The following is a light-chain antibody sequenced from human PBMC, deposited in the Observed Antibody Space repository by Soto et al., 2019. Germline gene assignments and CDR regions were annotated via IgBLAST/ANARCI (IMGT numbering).Light chain of an antibody. Sequence: IQMTQSPSTLSASVGDRVTITCRVSHNIERWMAWYQQKRGRAPSLLIFDATTLHSGVPSRFSGGGSGTEFTLTINGLQPDDFATYYCQQFAKSSTFGQGTTVEIK. CDR3: QQFAKSST. CDR1: HNIERW. J-gene: IGKJ1*01. CDR2: DAT. V-gene: IGKV1-5*01.